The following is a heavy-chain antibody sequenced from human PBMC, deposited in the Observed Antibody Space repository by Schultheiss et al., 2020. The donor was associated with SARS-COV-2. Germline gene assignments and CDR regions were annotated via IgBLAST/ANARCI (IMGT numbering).Heavy chain of an antibody. CDR2: ISGSGGAT. J-gene: IGHJ4*02. Sequence: SCAASGFTFSSYVMNWVRQAPGKGLEWVSTISGSGGATYYADSVKGRFTISRDNSKNTLYLQMNSLRAEDTAEYYCTNVERHNYWGQGTLVTVSS. CDR1: GFTFSSYV. CDR3: TNVERHNY. D-gene: IGHD1-1*01. V-gene: IGHV3-23*01.